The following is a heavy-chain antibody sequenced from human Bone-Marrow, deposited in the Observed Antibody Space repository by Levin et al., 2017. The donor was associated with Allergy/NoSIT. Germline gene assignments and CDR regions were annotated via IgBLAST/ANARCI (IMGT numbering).Heavy chain of an antibody. Sequence: ASVKVSCAASGFTFSRYAMAWVRQAPGQGLEWVSGMSGSGGRTVYADSVKGRFTISRDNSKNIMYLQMNSLRVEDTALYYCARADNWNYDYWGQGTLVTVSS. D-gene: IGHD1-7*01. CDR3: ARADNWNYDY. J-gene: IGHJ4*02. V-gene: IGHV3-23*01. CDR1: GFTFSRYA. CDR2: MSGSGGRT.